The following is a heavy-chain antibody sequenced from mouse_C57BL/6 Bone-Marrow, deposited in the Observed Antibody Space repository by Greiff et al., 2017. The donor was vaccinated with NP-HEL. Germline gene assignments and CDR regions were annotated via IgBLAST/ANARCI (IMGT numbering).Heavy chain of an antibody. J-gene: IGHJ2*01. Sequence: EVKLMESGPGLVKPSQSLSLTCSVTGYSITSGYYWNWIRQFPGNKLEWMGYISYDGSNNYNPSLKNRISITRDTSKNQFFLKLNSVTTEDTATYYCARVPNYYGSSLYYFDYWGQGTTLTVSS. CDR1: GYSITSGYY. CDR2: ISYDGSN. CDR3: ARVPNYYGSSLYYFDY. D-gene: IGHD1-1*01. V-gene: IGHV3-6*01.